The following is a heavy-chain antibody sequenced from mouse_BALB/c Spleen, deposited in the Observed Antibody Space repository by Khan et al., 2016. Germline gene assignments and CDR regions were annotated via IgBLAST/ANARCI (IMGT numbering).Heavy chain of an antibody. CDR1: GFTFSDYG. CDR3: ERDYYGSSYWYFDV. CDR2: ISNLAYSI. D-gene: IGHD1-1*01. J-gene: IGHJ1*01. V-gene: IGHV5-15*02. Sequence: EVELVESGGGLVQPGGSRKLSCAASGFTFSDYGMAWVRQAPGKGPEWVAFISNLAYSIYYADTVTGRFTISRENAKNTLYLEMSSLRSEDTAMYYCERDYYGSSYWYFDVWGAGTTVTVSS.